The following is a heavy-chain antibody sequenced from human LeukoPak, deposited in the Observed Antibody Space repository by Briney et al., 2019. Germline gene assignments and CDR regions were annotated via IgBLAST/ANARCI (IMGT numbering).Heavy chain of an antibody. V-gene: IGHV3-9*01. CDR2: ISWNSGSI. D-gene: IGHD3-22*01. J-gene: IGHJ3*02. Sequence: GRSLRLSCAASGFTFDDYAMHWVRQAPGKGLEWVSGISWNSGSIGHADSVKGRFTISRDNAKNSLYLQMNSLRAEDTALYYCAKNYYDSSGYFDAFDIWGQGTMVTVSS. CDR3: AKNYYDSSGYFDAFDI. CDR1: GFTFDDYA.